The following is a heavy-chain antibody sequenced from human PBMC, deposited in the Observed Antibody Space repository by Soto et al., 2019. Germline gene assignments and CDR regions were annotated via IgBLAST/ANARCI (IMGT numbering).Heavy chain of an antibody. CDR2: ISSDGGST. D-gene: IGHD3-10*01. CDR1: GFRFNIYG. CDR3: ARDWGGLGY. Sequence: VQLVESGGGLVQPGGSLRLSCSASGFRFNIYGVHWVRQAPGKGLEYVSAISSDGGSTYYADSVKGRFTVSRDNSKNTLYLEMHSLRVEDTAVYYCARDWGGLGYWGQGTLVTVSS. V-gene: IGHV3-64*04. J-gene: IGHJ4*02.